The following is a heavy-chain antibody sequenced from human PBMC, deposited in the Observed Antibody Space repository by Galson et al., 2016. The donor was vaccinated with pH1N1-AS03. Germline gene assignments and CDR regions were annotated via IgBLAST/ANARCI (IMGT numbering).Heavy chain of an antibody. J-gene: IGHJ6*03. CDR1: GGSVSSHY. CDR3: ARDPSQSYYGRHYMGV. CDR2: IYYSVTT. D-gene: IGHD3-10*01. Sequence: SETLSLTCTVSGGSVSSHYWSWIRRPPGKGLEWLGYIYYSVTTNYNPSLKSRVTISVDTSKNQFSLKLTSVTAADTAVYYCARDPSQSYYGRHYMGVWGKGTTVTVSS. V-gene: IGHV4-59*02.